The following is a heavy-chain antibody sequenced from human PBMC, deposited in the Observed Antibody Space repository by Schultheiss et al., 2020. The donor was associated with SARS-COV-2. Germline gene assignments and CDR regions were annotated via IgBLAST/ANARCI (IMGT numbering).Heavy chain of an antibody. CDR1: GFTFSSYA. J-gene: IGHJ6*02. D-gene: IGHD2/OR15-2a*01. Sequence: GESLKISCAASGFTFSSYAMSWVRQAPGKGLEWVSAISGSGGSTYYADSVKGRFTISRDNSKNTLYLQMNSLRAEDTAVYYCARAQNYYGMDVWGQGTTVTVSS. CDR2: ISGSGGST. CDR3: ARAQNYYGMDV. V-gene: IGHV3-23*01.